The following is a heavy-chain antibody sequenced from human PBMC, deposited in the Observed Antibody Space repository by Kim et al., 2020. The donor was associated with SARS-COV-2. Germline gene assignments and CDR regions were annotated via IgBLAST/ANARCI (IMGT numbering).Heavy chain of an antibody. CDR3: AKVLVSSHYYDSSGRDY. D-gene: IGHD3-22*01. CDR2: ISGSGGST. J-gene: IGHJ4*02. CDR1: GFTFSSYA. Sequence: GGSLRLSCAASGFTFSSYAMSWVRQAPGKGLEWVSAISGSGGSTYYADSVKGRFTISRDNSKNTLYLQMNSLRAEDTAVYYCAKVLVSSHYYDSSGRDYWGQGTLVTVSS. V-gene: IGHV3-23*01.